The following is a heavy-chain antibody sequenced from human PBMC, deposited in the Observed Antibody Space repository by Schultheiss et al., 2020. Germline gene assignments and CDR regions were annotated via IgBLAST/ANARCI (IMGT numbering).Heavy chain of an antibody. Sequence: GSLRLSCAVYGGSFSGYYWSWIRQPPGKGLEWIGEINHSGSTNYNPSLKSRVTISVDTSKNQFCLKLSSVTAADTAVYYCARDSEQQLVYYFDYWGQGTLVTVSS. CDR1: GGSFSGYY. CDR3: ARDSEQQLVYYFDY. CDR2: INHSGST. J-gene: IGHJ4*02. D-gene: IGHD6-13*01. V-gene: IGHV4-34*01.